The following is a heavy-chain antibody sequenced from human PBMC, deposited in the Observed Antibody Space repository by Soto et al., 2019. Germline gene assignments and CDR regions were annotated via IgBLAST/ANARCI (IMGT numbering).Heavy chain of an antibody. CDR1: GGSINSDYYH. CDR2: IHHSGAI. CDR3: AREDDGGDSLDV. Sequence: SATLSLTCTVSGGSINSDYYHWTWIRQSPGKGLEWIGYIHHSGAILYNPSFKSRLAISVDTSKNQFSLHLSSVTDTDTAVYFCAREDDGGDSLDVWGQGTTVTVSS. J-gene: IGHJ6*02. D-gene: IGHD2-21*02. V-gene: IGHV4-30-4*08.